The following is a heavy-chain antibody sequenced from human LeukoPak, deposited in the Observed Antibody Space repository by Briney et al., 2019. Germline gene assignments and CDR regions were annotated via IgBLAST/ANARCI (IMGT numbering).Heavy chain of an antibody. Sequence: PGGSPTLSCATSGFSFSDYYMSWIRQAPGKGLEWVSHINTSSDTKYADSVRGRFTISRGNAKNSLYLQMNSLRAEDTAVYYCARESPRGTVTNDHWGQGILVTVSS. V-gene: IGHV3-11*05. D-gene: IGHD4-17*01. CDR3: ARESPRGTVTNDH. CDR1: GFSFSDYY. J-gene: IGHJ4*02. CDR2: INTSSDT.